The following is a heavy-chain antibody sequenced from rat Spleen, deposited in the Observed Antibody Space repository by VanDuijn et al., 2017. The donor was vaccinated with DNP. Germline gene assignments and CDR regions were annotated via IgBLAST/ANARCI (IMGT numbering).Heavy chain of an antibody. CDR3: ASWGIRAYYFDS. J-gene: IGHJ2*01. V-gene: IGHV5-22*01. CDR2: ISYDGGTT. Sequence: EVQLVESGGGLVQPGRSLKLSCVASGFSLSDYYMAWVRQAPTKGLAWVAYISYDGGTTYSGDSVKGRFTISRDNAKSTLYLQMNSLRFEDTATYYCASWGIRAYYFDSWGQGVMVTVSS. CDR1: GFSLSDYY. D-gene: IGHD4-3*01.